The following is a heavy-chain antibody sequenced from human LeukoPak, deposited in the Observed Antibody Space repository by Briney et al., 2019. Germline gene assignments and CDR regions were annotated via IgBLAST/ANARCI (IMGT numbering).Heavy chain of an antibody. Sequence: GGSLRLSCAASGFTFSDFWMSWVRQAPGKGLECVASANEAGGDKLYVDSVKGRFTISRDNSKNSLSLQMNSLTAEDTAIYYCAIATTGRGAFGSWGQGTLVSVSS. CDR3: AIATTGRGAFGS. J-gene: IGHJ4*02. V-gene: IGHV3-7*01. D-gene: IGHD1-1*01. CDR1: GFTFSDFW. CDR2: ANEAGGDK.